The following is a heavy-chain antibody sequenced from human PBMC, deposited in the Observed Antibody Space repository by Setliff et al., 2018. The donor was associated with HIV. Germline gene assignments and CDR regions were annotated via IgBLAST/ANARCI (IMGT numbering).Heavy chain of an antibody. D-gene: IGHD1-1*01. V-gene: IGHV4-31*03. Sequence: ASETLSLTCTVSGGSISSGGYYWSWIRQHPGKGLEWIGYIYYSGGTYYNPSLKSRVTISVDTSKNQFSLKLSSVTAADTAVYYCASLDGSESPYIYYYYMDVWGKGTAVTVSS. J-gene: IGHJ6*03. CDR1: GGSISSGGYY. CDR2: IYYSGGT. CDR3: ASLDGSESPYIYYYYMDV.